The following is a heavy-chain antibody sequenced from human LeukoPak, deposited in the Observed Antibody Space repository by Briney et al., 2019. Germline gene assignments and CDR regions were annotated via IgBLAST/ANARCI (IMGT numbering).Heavy chain of an antibody. V-gene: IGHV3-48*01. Sequence: GGSLRLSCAASGCTFRSYSMNWVRQAPGQGLEWISYISSARSTIYYADSVKGRFTISRDNANNSLFLQMNSLRVEDTAMYYCVREDSSGYAWGQGTLVTVSS. D-gene: IGHD3-9*01. CDR1: GCTFRSYS. CDR3: VREDSSGYA. CDR2: ISSARSTI. J-gene: IGHJ5*02.